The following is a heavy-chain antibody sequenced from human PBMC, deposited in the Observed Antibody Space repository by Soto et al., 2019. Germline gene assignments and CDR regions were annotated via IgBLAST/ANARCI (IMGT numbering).Heavy chain of an antibody. CDR2: ISWNSGRI. CDR3: ARGDYYDISGPFSDAFDI. CDR1: GFTFDDYA. D-gene: IGHD3-22*01. Sequence: GGSLRLSCAASGFTFDDYAMYGVRQVPGKGLEWVSGISWNSGRIGYVDSVKGRFTISRDNAKNSLYLQMNSLRAEDTAVYYCARGDYYDISGPFSDAFDIWGQGTMVTVSS. J-gene: IGHJ3*02. V-gene: IGHV3-9*01.